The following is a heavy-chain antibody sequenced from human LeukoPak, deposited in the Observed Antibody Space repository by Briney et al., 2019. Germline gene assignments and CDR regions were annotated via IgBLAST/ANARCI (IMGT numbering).Heavy chain of an antibody. D-gene: IGHD3-22*01. V-gene: IGHV5-51*01. CDR3: ARQAYDSSYAMDV. J-gene: IGHJ6*02. CDR1: GYSFSSYW. Sequence: GESLKISCKGSGYSFSSYWIAWVRQMPGKGLEWMGIIYPDDSDTRYSPSFQGQVTISADKSISTAYLQWSSLKASDTAMYYCARQAYDSSYAMDVWGQGTTVTVSS. CDR2: IYPDDSDT.